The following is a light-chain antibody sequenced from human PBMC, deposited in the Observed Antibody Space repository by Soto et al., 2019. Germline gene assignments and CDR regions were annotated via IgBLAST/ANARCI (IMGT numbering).Light chain of an antibody. CDR3: QTSDRGLLGLV. J-gene: IGLJ1*01. CDR1: TSNSGTAFY. CDR2: GSS. V-gene: IGLV1-40*01. Sequence: QSVLTQPPSVSGAPGQRVTIAFTGITSNSGTAFYVNWYRHFPGSAPKLLLSGSSDRPSGVPDRFSASKSGTSAFLTITGFQPDDEADSYCQTSDRGLLGLVFGTGSKVTVL.